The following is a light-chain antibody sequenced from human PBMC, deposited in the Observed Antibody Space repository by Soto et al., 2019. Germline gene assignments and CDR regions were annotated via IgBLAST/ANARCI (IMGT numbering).Light chain of an antibody. CDR3: SSYTSSSTYVV. Sequence: QSALTQPASVSGSPGQSITISCTGTSSDVGVYNYVSWYQQHPGKAPQLIIYDVTNRPSGVSNRFSGSKSGNTASLTVSGLQAEDEADYYCSSYTSSSTYVVFGGGTKLTVL. CDR1: SSDVGVYNY. CDR2: DVT. V-gene: IGLV2-14*03. J-gene: IGLJ2*01.